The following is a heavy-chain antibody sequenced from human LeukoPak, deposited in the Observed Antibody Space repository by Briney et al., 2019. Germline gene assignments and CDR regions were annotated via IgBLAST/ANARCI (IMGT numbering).Heavy chain of an antibody. V-gene: IGHV3-74*01. J-gene: IGHJ6*03. Sequence: GGSLRLSCAASGFTFNRNAISWVRQAPGKGLVWVSRINSDGSSTSYADSVKGRFTISRDNAKNTLYLQMNSLRAEDTAVYYCARDPGCSGGSCYMDVWGKGTTVTVSS. CDR2: INSDGSST. D-gene: IGHD2-15*01. CDR1: GFTFNRNA. CDR3: ARDPGCSGGSCYMDV.